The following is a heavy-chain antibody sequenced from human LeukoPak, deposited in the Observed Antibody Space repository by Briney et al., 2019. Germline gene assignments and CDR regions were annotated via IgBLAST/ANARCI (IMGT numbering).Heavy chain of an antibody. CDR2: IYHSGST. V-gene: IGHV4-59*12. CDR1: GGSISSYY. CDR3: AREGYAVAVAGDYYYYMDV. J-gene: IGHJ6*03. D-gene: IGHD6-19*01. Sequence: SETLSLTCTVSGGSISSYYWSWIRQPPGKGLEWIGYIYHSGSTYYNPSLKSRVTISVDRSKNQFSLKLSSVTAADTAVYYCAREGYAVAVAGDYYYYMDVWGKGTTVTVSS.